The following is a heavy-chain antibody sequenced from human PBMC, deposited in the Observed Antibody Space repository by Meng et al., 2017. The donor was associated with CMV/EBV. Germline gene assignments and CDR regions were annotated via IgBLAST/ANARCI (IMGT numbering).Heavy chain of an antibody. Sequence: GESLKISCAASGFTFSDYYTSWIRQAPGKGLEWVSYISSSGATMYYAESVKGRFTLSRDNAKNSVYLQMNSLRAEDTAVYYCARISRDGYRPGYWGQGTLVTVSS. V-gene: IGHV3-11*04. CDR3: ARISRDGYRPGY. D-gene: IGHD5-24*01. J-gene: IGHJ4*02. CDR2: ISSSGATM. CDR1: GFTFSDYY.